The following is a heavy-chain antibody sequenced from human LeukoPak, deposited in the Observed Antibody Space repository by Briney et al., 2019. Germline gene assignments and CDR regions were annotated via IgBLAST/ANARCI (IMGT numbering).Heavy chain of an antibody. V-gene: IGHV3-23*01. Sequence: ETLSLTCGVSGGSITNNWWSWVRQAPGKGLEWVSTISGSFIGTYYADSVKGRFTISKDNSKNTLYLQMNSLRAEDTAVYYCAKDGVAYCGGDCRRQFYYYMDVWGKGTTVTVSS. CDR1: GGSITNNW. J-gene: IGHJ6*03. CDR2: ISGSFIGT. D-gene: IGHD2-21*02. CDR3: AKDGVAYCGGDCRRQFYYYMDV.